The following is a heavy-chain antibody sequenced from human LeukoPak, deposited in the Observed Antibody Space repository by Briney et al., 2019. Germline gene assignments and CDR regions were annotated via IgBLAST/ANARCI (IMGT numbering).Heavy chain of an antibody. D-gene: IGHD3-10*01. Sequence: GGSLRLSCAASGFTVSSNYMSWVRQAPGKGLEWVSVIYSGGSTYYADSVKGRFTISRDNSKNTLYLQMNSLRAEDTAVYFCARPLLWFGELSSAYYFDCWGQGTLVTVSS. CDR2: IYSGGST. V-gene: IGHV3-53*01. CDR1: GFTVSSNY. CDR3: ARPLLWFGELSSAYYFDC. J-gene: IGHJ4*02.